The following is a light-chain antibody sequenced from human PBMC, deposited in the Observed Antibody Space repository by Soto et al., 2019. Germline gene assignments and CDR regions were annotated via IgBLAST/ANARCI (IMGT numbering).Light chain of an antibody. CDR3: SSYTSSSTVV. Sequence: QSALTQPASVSGSPGQSITISCTGTSSDVGGYNYVSWYQQHPGKVPKLMIYDVSNRPSGVSNRFSGSKSGNTASLTISGLQAEDEADYYCSSYTSSSTVVFGGGTKPTVL. J-gene: IGLJ2*01. CDR1: SSDVGGYNY. V-gene: IGLV2-14*01. CDR2: DVS.